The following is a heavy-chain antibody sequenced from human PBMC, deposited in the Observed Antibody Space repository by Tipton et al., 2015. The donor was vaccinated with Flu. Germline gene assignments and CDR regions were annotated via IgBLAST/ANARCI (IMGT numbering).Heavy chain of an antibody. J-gene: IGHJ4*02. CDR3: ARSPGYYFDY. CDR1: GGSISSYY. Sequence: TLSLTCTVSGGSISSYYWSWIRQPAGKGLEWIAYIYYSGSTNYNPSLKSRVTISVDMSKNQFSLKLNSVTAADTAVYYCARSPGYYFDYWGQGTLVTVSS. CDR2: IYYSGST. V-gene: IGHV4-59*07.